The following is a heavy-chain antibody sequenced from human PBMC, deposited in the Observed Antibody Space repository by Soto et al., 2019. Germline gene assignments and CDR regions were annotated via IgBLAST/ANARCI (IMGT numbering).Heavy chain of an antibody. CDR3: ARDRLRYNWNDFPYYYYGMAV. J-gene: IGHJ6*02. Sequence: QVQLVESGGGVVQPGRSLRLSCAASGFTFSSYAMHWVRQAPGKGLEWVAVISYDGSNKYYADSVKGRFTISRDNSKNTLYLQMNSLRTEDTAVYYCARDRLRYNWNDFPYYYYGMAVWGPGTTVTVSS. CDR2: ISYDGSNK. D-gene: IGHD1-1*01. CDR1: GFTFSSYA. V-gene: IGHV3-30-3*01.